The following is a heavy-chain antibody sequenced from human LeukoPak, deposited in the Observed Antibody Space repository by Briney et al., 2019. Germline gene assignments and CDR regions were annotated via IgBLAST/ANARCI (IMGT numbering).Heavy chain of an antibody. D-gene: IGHD2-15*01. CDR2: ILYSGNT. J-gene: IGHJ5*02. CDR1: VGSISSHL. V-gene: IGHV4-59*11. CDR3: ARDIVDGRNPGNRFDP. Sequence: SETLSLTCTVSVGSISSHLWSWIRQPPGKGLEWIGYILYSGNTNYNPSLKSRVAMSVDTSKNQFSLRLSSVTAADTAMCYCARDIVDGRNPGNRFDPWGQGTLVTVSS.